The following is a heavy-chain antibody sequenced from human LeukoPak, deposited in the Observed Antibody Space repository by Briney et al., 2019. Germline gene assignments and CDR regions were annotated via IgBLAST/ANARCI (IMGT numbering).Heavy chain of an antibody. J-gene: IGHJ4*02. Sequence: SETLSLTCTVSNGSISFGTYYWSWIRQPAGRGLEWIGRIYASGSTNYNPSLKSRVTLSVDTSKNQFSLRLSSVTAADTAVYYCAREVGYSGSADYFDYWGQGILVTVSS. CDR1: NGSISFGTYY. CDR2: IYASGST. V-gene: IGHV4-61*02. CDR3: AREVGYSGSADYFDY. D-gene: IGHD5-12*01.